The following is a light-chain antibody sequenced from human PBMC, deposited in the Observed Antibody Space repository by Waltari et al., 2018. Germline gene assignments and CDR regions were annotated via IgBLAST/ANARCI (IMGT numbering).Light chain of an antibody. CDR1: GSDVVGYDS. V-gene: IGLV2-14*01. CDR2: DVY. Sequence: QSALTPPASVSGSPGQAIIISCTGTGSDVVGYDSVSWYQQYPGKAPRLIIYDVYNRPSGVSNRFSGSKSDNTASLTISGLQAEDESVYYCSSYTSSGVVFGGGTKLTVL. J-gene: IGLJ2*01. CDR3: SSYTSSGVV.